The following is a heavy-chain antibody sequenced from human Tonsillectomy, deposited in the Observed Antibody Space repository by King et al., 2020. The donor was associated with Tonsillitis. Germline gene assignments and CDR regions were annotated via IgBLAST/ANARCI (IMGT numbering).Heavy chain of an antibody. D-gene: IGHD3-16*02. Sequence: VQLQESGPGLVKPSQTLSLTCTVSGGSISSDDYYWSWIRQPPGKGLEWIGYIYYRGNTYYNPSLKSRVTISVDTSKNQFSLKLSSVTAADTAVYYCARGNYDYLWGSYRYLDYWGQGTLVTVSS. V-gene: IGHV4-30-4*01. J-gene: IGHJ4*02. CDR1: GGSISSDDYY. CDR2: IYYRGNT. CDR3: ARGNYDYLWGSYRYLDY.